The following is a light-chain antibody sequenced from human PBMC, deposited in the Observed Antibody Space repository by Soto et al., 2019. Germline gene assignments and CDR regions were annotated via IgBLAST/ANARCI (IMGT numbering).Light chain of an antibody. CDR1: QSISNY. J-gene: IGKJ1*01. Sequence: EIVLTQSPGTLSLSPGERATLSCRASQSISNYLAWYQQKTGQAPRLLIYAESIRATGIPDRFSGSGSATDLNLTISRLEPEDFAVYYCQQYGSSPRTCGQGTKVDIK. CDR2: AES. V-gene: IGKV3-20*01. CDR3: QQYGSSPRT.